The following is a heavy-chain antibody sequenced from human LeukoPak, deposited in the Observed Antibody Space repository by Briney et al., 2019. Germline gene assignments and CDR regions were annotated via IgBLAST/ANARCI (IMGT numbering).Heavy chain of an antibody. CDR3: AELGITMIGGV. CDR2: ISSSGSTI. CDR1: GFTFSTYW. D-gene: IGHD3-10*02. J-gene: IGHJ6*04. V-gene: IGHV3-48*04. Sequence: PGGSLRLSCAASGFTFSTYWMTWVRQAPGKGLEWVSYISSSGSTIYYADSVKGRFTISRDNAKNSLYLQMNSLRAEDTAVYYCAELGITMIGGVWGKGTTVTISS.